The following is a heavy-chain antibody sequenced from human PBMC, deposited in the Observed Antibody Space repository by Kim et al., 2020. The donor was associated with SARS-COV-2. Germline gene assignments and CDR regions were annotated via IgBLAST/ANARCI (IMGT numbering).Heavy chain of an antibody. CDR1: GYTFTSYA. CDR2: INTNTGNP. J-gene: IGHJ3*02. V-gene: IGHV7-4-1*02. Sequence: ASVKVSCKASGYTFTSYAMNWVRQAPGQGLEWMGWINTNTGNPTYAQGFTGRFVFSLDTSVSTAYLQISSLKAEDTAVYYCARDWADYYGSGSYYTPGAFDIWGQGTMVTVSS. D-gene: IGHD3-10*01. CDR3: ARDWADYYGSGSYYTPGAFDI.